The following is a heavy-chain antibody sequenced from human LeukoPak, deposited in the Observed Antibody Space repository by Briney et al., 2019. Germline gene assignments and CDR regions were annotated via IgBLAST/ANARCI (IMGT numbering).Heavy chain of an antibody. CDR1: GFTFSNAW. Sequence: GGSLRLSCAASGFTFSNAWMSWVRQAPGKGLEWVGRIKSKTDGGTTDYAAPVKGRFTISRDDSKNTLYLQMNSLRAEDTAVYYCARDSAADFDYWGQGTLVTVSS. D-gene: IGHD2-2*01. CDR2: IKSKTDGGTT. J-gene: IGHJ4*02. CDR3: ARDSAADFDY. V-gene: IGHV3-15*01.